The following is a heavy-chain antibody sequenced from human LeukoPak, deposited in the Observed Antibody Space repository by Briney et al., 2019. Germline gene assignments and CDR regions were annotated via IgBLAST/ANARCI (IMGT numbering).Heavy chain of an antibody. CDR2: ISSSSNYI. J-gene: IGHJ4*02. CDR3: ARGGCTSASCYLFDY. V-gene: IGHV3-21*01. D-gene: IGHD2-8*02. CDR1: GFTFSSYS. Sequence: PGGSLRLSCAASGFTFSSYSINWVRQAPGKGLEWVSVISSSSNYIFYADSEKGRFTISRDNAKNSLYLQMNSLRAEDTAVYYCARGGCTSASCYLFDYWGQGTLVTVSS.